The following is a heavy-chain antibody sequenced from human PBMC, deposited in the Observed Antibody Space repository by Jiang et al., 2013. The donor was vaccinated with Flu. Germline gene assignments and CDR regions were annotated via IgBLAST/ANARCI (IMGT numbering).Heavy chain of an antibody. Sequence: LLKPSETLSLTCTVSGGSISSYYWSWIRQPPGKGLEWIGYIYYSGSTNYNPSLKSRVTISVDTSKNQFSLKLSSVTAADTAVYYCARAYSGYDVWFDPWGQGPWSPSPQ. CDR1: GGSISSYY. CDR2: IYYSGST. CDR3: ARAYSGYDVWFDP. D-gene: IGHD5-12*01. V-gene: IGHV4-59*01. J-gene: IGHJ5*02.